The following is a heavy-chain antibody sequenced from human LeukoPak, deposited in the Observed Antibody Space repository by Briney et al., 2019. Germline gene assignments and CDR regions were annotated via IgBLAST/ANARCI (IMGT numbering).Heavy chain of an antibody. J-gene: IGHJ4*02. D-gene: IGHD6-19*01. CDR1: GFTFSSYS. Sequence: GGSLRLSCAASGFTFSSYSMNWVRQAPGKGLEWVSSISSSSSYIYYADSVKGRFTISRDNAKNSLYLQMNSLRAKDTAVYYCAKPGIAVAFDYWGQGTLVTVSS. CDR3: AKPGIAVAFDY. CDR2: ISSSSSYI. V-gene: IGHV3-21*01.